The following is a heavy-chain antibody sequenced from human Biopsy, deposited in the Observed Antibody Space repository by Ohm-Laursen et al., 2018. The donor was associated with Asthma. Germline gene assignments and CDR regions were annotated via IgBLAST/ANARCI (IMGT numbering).Heavy chain of an antibody. CDR1: GAYIGSRDHH. D-gene: IGHD4-17*01. CDR3: ARVASYGDLYFGIDV. Sequence: TLSLTCTVGGAYIGSRDHHWSWLRQSPGTGLEWFGFVFWSGTTHYNRSLERRLSISIDTTRNEFSTTLRSVTAADTAVYFCARVASYGDLYFGIDVWGPGTTVSVS. CDR2: VFWSGTT. J-gene: IGHJ6*02. V-gene: IGHV4-30-4*01.